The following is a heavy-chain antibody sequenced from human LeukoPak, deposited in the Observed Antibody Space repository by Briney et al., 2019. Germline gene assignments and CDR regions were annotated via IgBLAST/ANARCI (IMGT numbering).Heavy chain of an antibody. V-gene: IGHV3-23*01. CDR1: GFTFSSYA. Sequence: GGSLRLSCAASGFTFSSYAMSWVRQAPGKGLEWVSVISGSDGSTYYADSVKGRFTISRDNSKNTLYLQMNSLRAEDTAVFYCAKPRGEEWLVGFYDAFDIWGQGTMVTVSS. D-gene: IGHD6-19*01. CDR2: ISGSDGST. CDR3: AKPRGEEWLVGFYDAFDI. J-gene: IGHJ3*02.